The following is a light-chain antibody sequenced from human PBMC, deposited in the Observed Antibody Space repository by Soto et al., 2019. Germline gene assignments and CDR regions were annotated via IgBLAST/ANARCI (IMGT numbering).Light chain of an antibody. Sequence: EIVLTQSPGTLSLSPGERATLSCRASQSVISSYLAWYQQKPGQAPRLLIYGAASRATGIPDRFSGSGSGTDFTLTISRLEPEDFVLYYCQRYHNLWTFGQGTEVEIK. J-gene: IGKJ1*01. V-gene: IGKV3-20*01. CDR2: GAA. CDR1: QSVISSY. CDR3: QRYHNLWT.